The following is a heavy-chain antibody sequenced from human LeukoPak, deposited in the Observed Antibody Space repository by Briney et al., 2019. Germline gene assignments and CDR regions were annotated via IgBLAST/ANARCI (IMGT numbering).Heavy chain of an antibody. CDR2: IRYDGSIK. J-gene: IGHJ4*02. CDR1: GFTFSSYG. V-gene: IGHV3-30*02. Sequence: GGSLRLSCAASGFTFSSYGMHWVRQAPGKGLEWVAFIRYDGSIKYYADSVKGRFTISRDNSKTTLYLQMNSLRAEDTAVYYCAESHSSASRYYFDYWGQGTLVTVSS. CDR3: AESHSSASRYYFDY. D-gene: IGHD6-19*01.